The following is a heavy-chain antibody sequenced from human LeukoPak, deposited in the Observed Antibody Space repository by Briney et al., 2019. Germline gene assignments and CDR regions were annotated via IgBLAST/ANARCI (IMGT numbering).Heavy chain of an antibody. V-gene: IGHV4-34*01. CDR1: GGSISSSY. CDR3: ASFPRDLEDNTFDY. Sequence: PSETLSLTCTVSGGSISSSYWSWIRQPPGKGLEWIGEINHSGSTNYNPSLKSRVTISVDTSKNQLSLKLSSVTAADTAVYYCASFPRDLEDNTFDYWGQGTLVTVSS. CDR2: INHSGST. D-gene: IGHD1-1*01. J-gene: IGHJ4*02.